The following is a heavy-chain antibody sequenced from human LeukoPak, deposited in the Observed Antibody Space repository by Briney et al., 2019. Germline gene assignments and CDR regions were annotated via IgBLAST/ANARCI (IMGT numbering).Heavy chain of an antibody. D-gene: IGHD6-13*01. CDR3: AKASIRRDIAAAAVDY. Sequence: SGGSLRLSCAASGFTFSSYAMSWVRQAPGKGLEGVSAISGSGGSTFYADSVKGRFTISRDNSKNTLYLQMNSLRAEDTAVYYCAKASIRRDIAAAAVDYWGQGTLVTVSS. CDR2: ISGSGGST. V-gene: IGHV3-23*01. CDR1: GFTFSSYA. J-gene: IGHJ4*02.